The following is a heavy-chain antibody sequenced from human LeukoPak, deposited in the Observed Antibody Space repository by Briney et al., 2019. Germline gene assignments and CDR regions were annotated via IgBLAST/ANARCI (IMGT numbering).Heavy chain of an antibody. J-gene: IGHJ4*02. D-gene: IGHD3-22*01. CDR1: GGSFSGYY. V-gene: IGHV4-34*01. Sequence: PSETLSLTCAVSGGSFSGYYCTWIRKPPGKGLEWIGEISHSGSTNYNPSLKSRVTISVDTSKNHFSLKLRSVTAADTAVYYCAGGYDSSGYPLNYWGQGTLVTVSS. CDR3: AGGYDSSGYPLNY. CDR2: ISHSGST.